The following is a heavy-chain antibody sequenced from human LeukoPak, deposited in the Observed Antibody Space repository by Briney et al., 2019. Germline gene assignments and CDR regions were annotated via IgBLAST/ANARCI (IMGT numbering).Heavy chain of an antibody. CDR2: ISYDGSNK. D-gene: IGHD6-19*01. CDR3: ARDRRSSGWYTAFDY. Sequence: GGSLRLSCAASGFTFSSYGMHWVRQAPGKGLEWVAVISYDGSNKYYADSVKGRFTISRDNSKNTLYLQMNSLRAEDTAVYYCARDRRSSGWYTAFDYWGQGTLVTVSS. J-gene: IGHJ4*02. CDR1: GFTFSSYG. V-gene: IGHV3-30*03.